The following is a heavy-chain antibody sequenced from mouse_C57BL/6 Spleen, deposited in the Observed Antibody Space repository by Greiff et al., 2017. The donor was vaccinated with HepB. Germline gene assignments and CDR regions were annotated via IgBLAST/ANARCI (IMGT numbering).Heavy chain of an antibody. Sequence: EVQLQQSGPELVKPGASVKISCKASGYSFTGYYMNWVKQSPEKSLEWIGEINPSTGGTTYNQKFKAKATLTVDKSSSTAYMQLKSLTSEDSAVYYCARARGYFDYWGQGTTLTVSS. J-gene: IGHJ2*01. V-gene: IGHV1-42*01. CDR1: GYSFTGYY. CDR2: INPSTGGT. CDR3: ARARGYFDY.